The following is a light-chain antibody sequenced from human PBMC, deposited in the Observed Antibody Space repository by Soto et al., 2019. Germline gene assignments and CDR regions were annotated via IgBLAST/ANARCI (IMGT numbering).Light chain of an antibody. Sequence: DIQMTQSPSSLSASVGDRVTITCRASQSISRYLNWYQQKPGKAPQLLIYAASSLQSGVPSRFSGSGSWTDFTLTISSLQPEDFATYYCQQSYSTTPYTFGQGTKLEIK. J-gene: IGKJ2*01. CDR1: QSISRY. CDR2: AAS. CDR3: QQSYSTTPYT. V-gene: IGKV1-39*01.